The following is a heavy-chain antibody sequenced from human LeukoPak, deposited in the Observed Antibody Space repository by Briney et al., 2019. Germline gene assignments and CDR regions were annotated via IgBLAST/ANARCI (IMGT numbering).Heavy chain of an antibody. Sequence: GGSLRLSCAASGFTFSSYSMNWVRQAPGKGLEWVSSISSSSSSYKYYADSVKGRFTISRDNSKNTLYLQMNSLRAEDTAVYYCAKDERGYYGSGSSIWGQGTMVTVSS. CDR2: ISSSSSSYK. CDR3: AKDERGYYGSGSSI. CDR1: GFTFSSYS. V-gene: IGHV3-21*04. J-gene: IGHJ3*02. D-gene: IGHD3-10*01.